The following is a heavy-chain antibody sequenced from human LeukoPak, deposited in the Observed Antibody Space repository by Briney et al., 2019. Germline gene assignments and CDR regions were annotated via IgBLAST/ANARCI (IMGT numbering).Heavy chain of an antibody. CDR1: GFTFSSYP. V-gene: IGHV3-23*01. D-gene: IGHD3-22*01. Sequence: GGSLRLSCAASGFTFSSYPMHWVRQAPGKGLEWVSAISGSDGSTYYADSVKGRFTISRDNSKNTLYLQMNSLGADDTAVYYCAKDLDYDSSGYYLDFWGQGTLVTVSS. CDR3: AKDLDYDSSGYYLDF. J-gene: IGHJ4*02. CDR2: ISGSDGST.